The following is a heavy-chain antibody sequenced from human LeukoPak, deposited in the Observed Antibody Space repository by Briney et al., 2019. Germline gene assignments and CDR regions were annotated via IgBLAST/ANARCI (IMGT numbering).Heavy chain of an antibody. CDR2: ISGSGGTT. CDR1: GFTFSSYA. V-gene: IGHV3-23*01. J-gene: IGHJ4*02. D-gene: IGHD3-3*01. Sequence: GGSLRLSCAASGFTFSSYAMSWVRQAPGKGLEWVSAISGSGGTTYYADSVEGRFTISRDNSKNTVYLRMNSLRAEDTAVYYCAKGSHIGFWGGYSLGFDFWGQGTLVTVSS. CDR3: AKGSHIGFWGGYSLGFDF.